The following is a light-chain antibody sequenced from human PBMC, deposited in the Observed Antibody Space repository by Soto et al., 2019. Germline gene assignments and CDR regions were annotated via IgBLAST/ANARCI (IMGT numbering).Light chain of an antibody. Sequence: EIVLTQSPATLSLSPGERATLSCRASQSVSSFLAWYQQKPGQAPRLLIYDASNRATGIPTRFSGSGSGKDFTLTISSLEPEDFAVYYCQQRINWPITFGGGTKVEIK. V-gene: IGKV3-11*01. CDR2: DAS. CDR1: QSVSSF. CDR3: QQRINWPIT. J-gene: IGKJ4*01.